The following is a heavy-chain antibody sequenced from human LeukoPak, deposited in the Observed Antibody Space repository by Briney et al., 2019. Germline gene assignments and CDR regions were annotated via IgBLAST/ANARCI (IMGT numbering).Heavy chain of an antibody. Sequence: SETLSLTCTVSGGSISSYYWSWIRQPPGKGLEWIGYIYYSGSTNYNPSLKSRVTISIDTSKNQFSLKLSSVTAADTAAYYCARDGHSSSWSWFDPWGQGTLVTVSS. V-gene: IGHV4-59*01. CDR2: IYYSGST. J-gene: IGHJ5*02. CDR3: ARDGHSSSWSWFDP. CDR1: GGSISSYY. D-gene: IGHD6-13*01.